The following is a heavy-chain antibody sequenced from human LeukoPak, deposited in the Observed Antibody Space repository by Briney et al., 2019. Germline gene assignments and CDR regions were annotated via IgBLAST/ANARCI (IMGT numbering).Heavy chain of an antibody. CDR1: GFTFSDYY. Sequence: GGSLRLSCAASGFTFSDYYMSWIRQAPGKGLEWVSYISRSGSTIYYADSVKGRFTIPRDNAKNSLYLQMNSLRAEDTAVYYCAREVVPAALPSPDAFDIWGQGTMVTVSS. D-gene: IGHD2-2*01. CDR2: ISRSGSTI. CDR3: AREVVPAALPSPDAFDI. J-gene: IGHJ3*02. V-gene: IGHV3-11*01.